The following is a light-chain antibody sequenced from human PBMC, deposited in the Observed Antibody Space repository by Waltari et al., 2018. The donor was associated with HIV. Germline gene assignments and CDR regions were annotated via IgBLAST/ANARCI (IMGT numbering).Light chain of an antibody. CDR3: VLFMGNGIWV. CDR2: ITS. Sequence: QTVVTQEPSFSVSPGGTVTLTCGLSSGSVSTSYSPSWYQQTPGQAPRTLIYITSTRASGVPDRFSGSILGNKAALTIAGAQADDESDYYCVLFMGNGIWVFGGGTKLTVL. V-gene: IGLV8-61*01. J-gene: IGLJ3*02. CDR1: SGSVSTSYS.